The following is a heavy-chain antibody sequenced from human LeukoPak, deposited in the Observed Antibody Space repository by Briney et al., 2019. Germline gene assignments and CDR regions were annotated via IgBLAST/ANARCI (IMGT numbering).Heavy chain of an antibody. Sequence: GGSLRLSCAASGFTFSSYAMSWVRQAPGKGLEWVSAISGSGGSTYYADSVKGRFTISRDNSKNTLYLQMNSLRAEDTAVYYCAGAYDYVWGSSPLDYWGQGTLVTVSS. CDR1: GFTFSSYA. J-gene: IGHJ4*02. CDR2: ISGSGGST. V-gene: IGHV3-23*01. D-gene: IGHD3-16*01. CDR3: AGAYDYVWGSSPLDY.